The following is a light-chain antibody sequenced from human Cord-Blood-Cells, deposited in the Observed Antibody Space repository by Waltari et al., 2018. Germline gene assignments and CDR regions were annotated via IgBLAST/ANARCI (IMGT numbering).Light chain of an antibody. Sequence: QSALTQPASVSGSPGQSITISCTGTSGDVGGYNSASWYQQHPGKAPKLMIYDVSNRPSGVSNRFSGSKSGNTASLTISGLQAEDEADYYCSSYTSSSTVVFGGGTKLTVL. V-gene: IGLV2-14*01. CDR2: DVS. J-gene: IGLJ2*01. CDR3: SSYTSSSTVV. CDR1: SGDVGGYNS.